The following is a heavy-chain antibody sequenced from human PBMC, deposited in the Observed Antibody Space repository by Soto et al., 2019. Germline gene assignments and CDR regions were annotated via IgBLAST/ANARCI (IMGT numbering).Heavy chain of an antibody. CDR3: ALDEQQVDCFDY. J-gene: IGHJ4*02. CDR1: GFTFSSYS. D-gene: IGHD6-13*01. Sequence: EVRLVESGGAWVQPGGSLRVSCAASGFTFSSYSMNWVRQAPGKGLEWVSYISSGSRSTYYADSVKGRFTISRDNAKNSLYLQMNSLRAEDTAVYYCALDEQQVDCFDYWGQGTLVTVSS. V-gene: IGHV3-48*01. CDR2: ISSGSRST.